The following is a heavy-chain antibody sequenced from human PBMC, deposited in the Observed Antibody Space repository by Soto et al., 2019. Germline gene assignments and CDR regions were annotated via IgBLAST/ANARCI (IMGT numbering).Heavy chain of an antibody. D-gene: IGHD3-22*01. CDR3: ARGPDYYDSSGYFIPFDY. V-gene: IGHV1-69*13. CDR2: IIPIFGTA. Sequence: VKVSCKASGGTFSSYAISWVRQAPGQGLEWMGGIIPIFGTANYAQKFQGRVTITADESTSTAYMELSSLRSEDTAVYYCARGPDYYDSSGYFIPFDYWGQGTLVTVSS. J-gene: IGHJ4*02. CDR1: GGTFSSYA.